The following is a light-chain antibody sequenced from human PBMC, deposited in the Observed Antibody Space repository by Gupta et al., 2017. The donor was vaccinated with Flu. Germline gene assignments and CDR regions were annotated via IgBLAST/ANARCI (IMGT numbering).Light chain of an antibody. CDR3: QAWDSSTWV. CDR1: KLEDKY. Sequence: TCSGNKLEDKYVSWYHQKPGQSPLLVIYYDAKRPSGIPARLSGSNSGHTATLTISGTQAMDEADYYCQAWDSSTWVFGGGTKLTVL. J-gene: IGLJ3*02. V-gene: IGLV3-1*01. CDR2: YDA.